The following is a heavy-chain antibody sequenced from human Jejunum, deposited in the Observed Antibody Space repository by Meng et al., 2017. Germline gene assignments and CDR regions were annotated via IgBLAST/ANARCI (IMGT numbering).Heavy chain of an antibody. J-gene: IGHJ3*01. CDR3: AIVDLAPHPGFFDV. CDR1: GSSITSGYY. D-gene: IGHD3-16*02. Sequence: SETLSLTCALSGSSITSGYYWGWMRQPPGKGLEWIGSIYHSGSAYYNPSLKSRVTISVDTSQNLFSLKLNSVTAADTAVYYCAIVDLAPHPGFFDVWGQGTMVTVSS. V-gene: IGHV4-38-2*01. CDR2: IYHSGSA.